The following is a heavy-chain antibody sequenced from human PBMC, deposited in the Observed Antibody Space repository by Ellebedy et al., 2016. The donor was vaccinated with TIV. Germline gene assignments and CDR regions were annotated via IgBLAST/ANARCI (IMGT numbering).Heavy chain of an antibody. CDR3: ARDGGSTSHFDY. V-gene: IGHV3-30*03. J-gene: IGHJ4*02. CDR1: GFTFSSYG. CDR2: ISDDASNK. D-gene: IGHD2-2*01. Sequence: GGSLRLSCAASGFTFSSYGMHWVRQAPGKGLEWVAVISDDASNKYSADSVKGRFTISRDNSKNTLYLQMNSLRAKDTAVYYCARDGGSTSHFDYWGQGTLVTVFS.